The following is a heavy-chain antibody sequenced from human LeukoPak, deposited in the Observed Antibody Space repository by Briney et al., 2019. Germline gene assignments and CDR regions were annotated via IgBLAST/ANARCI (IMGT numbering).Heavy chain of an antibody. D-gene: IGHD7-27*01. CDR3: ARSSAAVSSWGNWFDP. CDR1: GGSFSGYY. Sequence: SETLSLTCAVYGGSFSGYYWSWIRQPPGKGLEWIGEINHSGSTNYNPSLKSRVTISVDTSRNQFSLKLSSVTAADTAVYYCARSSAAVSSWGNWFDPWGQGTLVTVSS. CDR2: INHSGST. V-gene: IGHV4-34*01. J-gene: IGHJ5*02.